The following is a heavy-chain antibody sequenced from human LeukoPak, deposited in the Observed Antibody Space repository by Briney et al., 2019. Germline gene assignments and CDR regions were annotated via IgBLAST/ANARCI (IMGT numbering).Heavy chain of an antibody. J-gene: IGHJ4*02. CDR1: GFTFSSYA. CDR2: ISGSGGST. Sequence: PGGSLRLSCAASGFTFSSYAMRWVRQAPGKGLEWVSAISGSGGSTFYADSVKGRFTISRDNSKNTLYLQMNSLRAEDTAVYYCANQGPIRGDYWGQGTLVAVSS. V-gene: IGHV3-23*01. CDR3: ANQGPIRGDY.